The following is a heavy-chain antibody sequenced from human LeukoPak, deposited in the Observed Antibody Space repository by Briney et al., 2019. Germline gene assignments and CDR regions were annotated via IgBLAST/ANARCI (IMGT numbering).Heavy chain of an antibody. J-gene: IGHJ4*02. CDR1: GLTFSTAS. Sequence: GGSLRFSGAASGLTFSTASLNWFRKAPGRGLEWVSAFDTGFGTYYPDSLRGRFTISRDNSKNTLFLQMNSLRAEDTAVYYCARSSGWWSLDYWGQGTLVTVSS. D-gene: IGHD6-19*01. CDR2: FDTGFGT. CDR3: ARSSGWWSLDY. V-gene: IGHV3-23*01.